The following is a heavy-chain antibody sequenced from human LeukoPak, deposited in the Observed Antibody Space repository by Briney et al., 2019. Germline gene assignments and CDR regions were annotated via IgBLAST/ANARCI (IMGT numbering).Heavy chain of an antibody. J-gene: IGHJ6*03. Sequence: ASVKVSCKASGYTFTSYGISWVRQAPGQGLEWMGWISAYNGNTNYAQKLQGRVTMTTDTSTSTAYMELRSLRSDDTAVYYCARAYYYDSSGHQYYYYYYMDVWGKGTTVTVSS. CDR3: ARAYYYDSSGHQYYYYYYMDV. CDR2: ISAYNGNT. D-gene: IGHD3-22*01. CDR1: GYTFTSYG. V-gene: IGHV1-18*01.